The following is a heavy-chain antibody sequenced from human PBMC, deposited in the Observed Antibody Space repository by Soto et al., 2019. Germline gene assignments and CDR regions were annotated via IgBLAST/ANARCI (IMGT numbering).Heavy chain of an antibody. Sequence: ASVKVSCKASGGTFSSYAISWVRQAPGQGLEWMGIINPSGGSTSYAQKFQGRVTMTRDTSTSTVYMELSSLRSEDTAVYYCARDRVAAAGANFDYWGQGTLVTVSS. V-gene: IGHV1-46*03. J-gene: IGHJ4*02. CDR2: INPSGGST. CDR1: GGTFSSYA. CDR3: ARDRVAAAGANFDY. D-gene: IGHD6-13*01.